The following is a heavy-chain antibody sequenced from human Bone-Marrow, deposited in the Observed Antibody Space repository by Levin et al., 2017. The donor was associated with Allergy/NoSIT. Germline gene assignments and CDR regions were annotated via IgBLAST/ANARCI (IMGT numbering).Heavy chain of an antibody. CDR3: ARDRGGAYYYMDV. CDR2: LKSDGSGP. CDR1: GFALTSYW. J-gene: IGHJ6*04. V-gene: IGHV3-74*01. D-gene: IGHD3-16*01. Sequence: GESLKISCAASGFALTSYWMHWVRQAPGKGLMWVSRLKSDGSGPSYADSVKGRFTISRDSAKNTLYLQMNSLGAEDTAVYYCARDRGGAYYYMDVWGKGTTVTVSS.